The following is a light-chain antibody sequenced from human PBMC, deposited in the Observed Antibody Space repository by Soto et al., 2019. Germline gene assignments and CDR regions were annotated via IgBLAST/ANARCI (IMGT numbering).Light chain of an antibody. V-gene: IGLV2-14*01. CDR3: SSHTISSALQV. CDR2: GVS. CDR1: ISDFVVYNY. J-gene: IGLJ1*01. Sequence: QSVLTQPASLSGSPGQSITISCTGTISDFVVYNYVSWYQQHPGKAPKLMIYGVSNRPSGVSNRFSGSKSGNTASLTISGLQDDDEADYYCSSHTISSALQVFGTGTKVTVL.